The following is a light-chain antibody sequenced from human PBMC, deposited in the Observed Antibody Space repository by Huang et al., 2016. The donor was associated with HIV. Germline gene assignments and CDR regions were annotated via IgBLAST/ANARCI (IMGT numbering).Light chain of an antibody. CDR3: QHAKSFPYI. V-gene: IGKV1-12*01. J-gene: IGKJ2*01. CDR2: AES. Sequence: DIQMTQSPSSVSASVGDRVTITCRASQGVGNWLAWYQQKPGKAPRRLIYAESTLQSGVPSRFSGSGSGTNFTLTINSLQPEDFATYYCQHAKSFPYIFGQGTKLEI. CDR1: QGVGNW.